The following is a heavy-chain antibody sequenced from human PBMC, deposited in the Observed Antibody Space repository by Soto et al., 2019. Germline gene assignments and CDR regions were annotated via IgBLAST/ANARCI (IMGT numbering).Heavy chain of an antibody. V-gene: IGHV1-69*02. CDR3: ARAEGTVTDDY. J-gene: IGHJ4*02. CDR2: IIAVLGIT. CDR1: GGTSSTYT. Sequence: QVHLVQSGAEVRKPGSSVKVSCNASGGTSSTYTISWVRQSPGQGLGWMGRIIAVLGITNYAQSFQGRVTITADKSTSTAYMQLSSLRSEDTTVYYCARAEGTVTDDYWGPGTMVTVSS. D-gene: IGHD4-17*01.